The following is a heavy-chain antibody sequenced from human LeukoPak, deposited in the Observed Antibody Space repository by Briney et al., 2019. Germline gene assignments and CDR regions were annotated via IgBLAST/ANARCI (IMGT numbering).Heavy chain of an antibody. J-gene: IGHJ4*02. Sequence: SETLSLTCTVSGGSISSGGYYWSWIRQHPGKGLEWIGFIYYSGSTLYSPSLKSRVTISADTSNNQFSLKLNSVTAADTAVYYCARSYSEGSGFYYFAYWGLGTLVTVSS. CDR3: ARSYSEGSGFYYFAY. V-gene: IGHV4-31*03. CDR1: GGSISSGGYY. D-gene: IGHD3-22*01. CDR2: IYYSGST.